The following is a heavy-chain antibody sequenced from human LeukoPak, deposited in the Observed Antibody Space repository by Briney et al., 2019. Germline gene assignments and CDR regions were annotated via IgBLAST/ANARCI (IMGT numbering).Heavy chain of an antibody. J-gene: IGHJ1*01. Sequence: GGSLRLSCAASGFTFSSYGMHWVRQAPGKGLEWVAVISYDGSNKYYADSVKGRFTIPRDNSKNTLYLQMNSLRAEDTAVYYCAKDKRGYCSGGSCYTNFQHWGQGTLVTVSS. V-gene: IGHV3-30*18. CDR1: GFTFSSYG. D-gene: IGHD2-15*01. CDR2: ISYDGSNK. CDR3: AKDKRGYCSGGSCYTNFQH.